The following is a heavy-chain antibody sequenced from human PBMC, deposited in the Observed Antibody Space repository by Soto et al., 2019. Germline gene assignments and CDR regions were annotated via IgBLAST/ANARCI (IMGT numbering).Heavy chain of an antibody. CDR2: IHPSGGGS. D-gene: IGHD6-13*01. J-gene: IGHJ4*02. Sequence: ASVKVSCKPSGYTLNTYYLHWVRQAPGQGLEWMGIIHPSGGGSTYAQKFLGRFTISRDNAKNSLYLQMNSLRAEDTAVYYCAKDIQYSSSEGPHDYWGQGTLVTVSS. CDR3: AKDIQYSSSEGPHDY. V-gene: IGHV1-46*02. CDR1: GYTLNTYY.